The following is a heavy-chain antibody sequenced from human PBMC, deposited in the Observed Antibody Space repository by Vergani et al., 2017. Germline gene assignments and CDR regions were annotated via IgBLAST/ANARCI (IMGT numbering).Heavy chain of an antibody. CDR3: ARDQAERPAAMPGGGFDP. CDR2: INTGNGNT. J-gene: IGHJ5*02. Sequence: QVQLVQSGAEVKKPGASVKVSCKASGYTFTSYAMHWVRQAPGQRLEWMGWINTGNGNTKYSQKFQGRVTITRDTSASTAYMELSSLRSEDTAVYYCARDQAERPAAMPGGGFDPWGQGTLVTVSS. CDR1: GYTFTSYA. V-gene: IGHV1-3*04. D-gene: IGHD2-2*01.